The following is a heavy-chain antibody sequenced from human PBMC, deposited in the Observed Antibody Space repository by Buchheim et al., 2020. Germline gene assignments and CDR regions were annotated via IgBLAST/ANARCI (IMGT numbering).Heavy chain of an antibody. CDR3: ARRKWANNINIKHWFDS. D-gene: IGHD1-26*01. Sequence: QLQLQESGPGLVKPSETLSLTCAVSGASMSIDTYFWAWIRQPPGKGLEWIGSFYHNGNTYYNPSLKSRVTVSVDMSKNQFSLTLDSVSAADTGVYFCARRKWANNINIKHWFDSWGQGTL. CDR2: FYHNGNT. J-gene: IGHJ5*01. CDR1: GASMSIDTYF. V-gene: IGHV4-39*01.